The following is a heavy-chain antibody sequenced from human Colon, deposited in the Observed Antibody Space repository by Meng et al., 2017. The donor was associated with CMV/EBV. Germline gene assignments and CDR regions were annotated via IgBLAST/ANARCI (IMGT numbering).Heavy chain of an antibody. D-gene: IGHD4-17*01. V-gene: IGHV1-2*02. Sequence: SGYTFTGYYMHWVRQAPGQGLEWMGWINPNSGGTNYAQKFQGRVTLTRDTSITTAHMELSRLRPDDTAVYYCARGDGYGDYEYYFDYWGQGTLVTVSS. CDR3: ARGDGYGDYEYYFDY. CDR1: GYTFTGYY. J-gene: IGHJ4*02. CDR2: INPNSGGT.